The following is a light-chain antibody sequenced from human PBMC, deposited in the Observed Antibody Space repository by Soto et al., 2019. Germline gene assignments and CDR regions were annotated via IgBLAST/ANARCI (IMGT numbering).Light chain of an antibody. J-gene: IGKJ4*02. CDR1: QGIGDT. CDR2: DTS. CDR3: QHYVTWRLT. Sequence: EILMTQSTASLSVSPGEGATLSCRARQGIGDTLAWYQQKPGQTPRLLSYDTSIRATGVPARFSGSRSGAEFTLTISSLQSEDFAVYYCQHYVTWRLTFGLVTKSDIK. V-gene: IGKV3-15*01.